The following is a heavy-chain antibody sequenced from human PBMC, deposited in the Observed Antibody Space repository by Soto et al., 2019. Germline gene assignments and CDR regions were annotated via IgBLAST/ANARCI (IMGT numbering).Heavy chain of an antibody. D-gene: IGHD3-9*01. V-gene: IGHV1-69*13. Sequence: GASVKVSCKASGGTFSSYAISWVRQAPGQGLEWMGGIIPIFGTANYAQKFQGRVTITADESTSTAYMELSSLRSEDTAVYYCATGCLRYFDWSHSSDKNNWFDPWGQGTLVTVSS. J-gene: IGHJ5*02. CDR2: IIPIFGTA. CDR1: GGTFSSYA. CDR3: ATGCLRYFDWSHSSDKNNWFDP.